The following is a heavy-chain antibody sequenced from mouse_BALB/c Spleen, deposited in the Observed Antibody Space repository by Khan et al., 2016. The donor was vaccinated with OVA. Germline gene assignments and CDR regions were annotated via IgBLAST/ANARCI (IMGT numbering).Heavy chain of an antibody. Sequence: QVQLKESGPGLVQPSQSLSITCTVSGFSLTSYGVHWVRQSPGKGLEWLGVIWSGGSTDYNAAFISRLSISKANSKSQVFFKLNNLQANDTAIYYCARNYDYDEGLSYWGQGTLVTVSA. CDR3: ARNYDYDEGLSY. J-gene: IGHJ3*01. CDR1: GFSLTSYG. CDR2: IWSGGST. D-gene: IGHD2-4*01. V-gene: IGHV2-2*02.